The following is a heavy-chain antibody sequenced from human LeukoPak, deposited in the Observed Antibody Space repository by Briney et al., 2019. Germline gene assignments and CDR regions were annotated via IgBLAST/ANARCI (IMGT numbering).Heavy chain of an antibody. J-gene: IGHJ6*02. D-gene: IGHD3-10*01. Sequence: PSETLSLTCTVSGGSISSGGYYWSWIRQHPGKGLEWIGYIYYSGSTYYNPSLKSRVTISVDTSKNQFSLKLSSVTAADTAVYYCARARLTPGYYYYGMDVWGQETTVTVSS. CDR3: ARARLTPGYYYYGMDV. CDR2: IYYSGST. CDR1: GGSISSGGYY. V-gene: IGHV4-31*03.